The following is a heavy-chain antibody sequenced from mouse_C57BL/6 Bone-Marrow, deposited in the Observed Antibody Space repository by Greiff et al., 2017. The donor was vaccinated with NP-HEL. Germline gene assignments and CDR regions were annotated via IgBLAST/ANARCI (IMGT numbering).Heavy chain of an antibody. CDR3: ARERDYDRWYFDV. Sequence: EVHLVESEGGLVQPGSSMKLSCTASGFTFSDYYMAWVRQVPEKGLEWVANINYDGSSTYYLDSLKSRFIISRDNAKTILYLQMISLKSEDTATYYCARERDYDRWYFDVWGTGTTVTVSS. CDR1: GFTFSDYY. J-gene: IGHJ1*03. D-gene: IGHD2-4*01. V-gene: IGHV5-16*01. CDR2: INYDGSST.